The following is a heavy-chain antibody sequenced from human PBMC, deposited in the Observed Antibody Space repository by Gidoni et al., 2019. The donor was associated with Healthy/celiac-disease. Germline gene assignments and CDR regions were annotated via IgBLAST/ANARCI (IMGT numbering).Heavy chain of an antibody. CDR3: AKDWGLRYFNWLLFP. CDR1: GFTFSSYG. V-gene: IGHV3-30*18. D-gene: IGHD3-9*01. Sequence: QMQQVESGGGVVQPGRSMDLSCAASGFTFSSYGMHWVSLAPGTGLEWEEVISYDGSNKYYADSVKGRFTISRDNSKNTLYLQMNSLRADDTAVYYCAKDWGLRYFNWLLFPWGQGTLVTVSS. J-gene: IGHJ5*02. CDR2: ISYDGSNK.